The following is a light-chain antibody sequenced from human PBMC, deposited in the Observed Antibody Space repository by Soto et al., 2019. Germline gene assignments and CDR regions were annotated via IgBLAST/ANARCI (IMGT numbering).Light chain of an antibody. V-gene: IGKV3D-20*02. CDR1: QSVSSSY. CDR2: DVS. Sequence: EIVLTQSPGTLSLSPGERATLSCGASQSVSSSYLAWYQHKPGQAPRLLIYDVSSRATGIPARFSGSGSGTDFSLTISSLEPEDFAVYYCQQRSNWPPEITFGQGTRLEIK. CDR3: QQRSNWPPEIT. J-gene: IGKJ5*01.